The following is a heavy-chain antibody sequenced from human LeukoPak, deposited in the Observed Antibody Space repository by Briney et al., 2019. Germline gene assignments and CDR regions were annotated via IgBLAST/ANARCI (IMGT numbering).Heavy chain of an antibody. Sequence: SETLSLTCAVYGDSFSGYYWSWLRQPPGKGLEWIGEINHSGSTNYNPSLKSRVTISVDTSKNQFSLKLSSVTAADTAVYYCARALSNDYARLDPWGQGTLVTVSS. V-gene: IGHV4-34*01. CDR2: INHSGST. J-gene: IGHJ5*02. D-gene: IGHD1-1*01. CDR3: ARALSNDYARLDP. CDR1: GDSFSGYY.